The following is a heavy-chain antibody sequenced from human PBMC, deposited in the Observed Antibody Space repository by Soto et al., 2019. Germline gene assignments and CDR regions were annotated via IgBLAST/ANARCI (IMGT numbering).Heavy chain of an antibody. CDR2: IYPGDSDT. J-gene: IGHJ6*03. CDR1: GYSFTSYW. D-gene: IGHD3-10*01. Sequence: GESLKISCKGSGYSFTSYWIGWVRQMPGKGLEWMGIIYPGDSDTRYSPSFQGQVTISADKSISTAYLQWSSLKASDTAMYYCARQGQGGNLRFFLWLRYYYYYIVVSDKRTTVTVSS. CDR3: ARQGQGGNLRFFLWLRYYYYYIVV. V-gene: IGHV5-51*01.